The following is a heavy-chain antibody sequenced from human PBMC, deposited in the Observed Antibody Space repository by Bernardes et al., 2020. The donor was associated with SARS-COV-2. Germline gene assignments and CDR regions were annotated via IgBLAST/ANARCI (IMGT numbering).Heavy chain of an antibody. D-gene: IGHD2-2*02. CDR2: ISTSGSS. Sequence: SETLSLTCSVSGGSISSYFWSWIRQPAGKGLEWIGRISTSGSSNFNVSLWSRVTMSVDKSKNQLSLKMTSVTAADPAVYYFSRDDLYINGVNNWFDPWGQGALVIVSS. V-gene: IGHV4-4*07. J-gene: IGHJ5*02. CDR3: SRDDLYINGVNNWFDP. CDR1: GGSISSYF.